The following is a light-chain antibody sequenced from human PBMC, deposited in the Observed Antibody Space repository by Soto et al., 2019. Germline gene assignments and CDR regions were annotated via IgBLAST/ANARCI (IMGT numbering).Light chain of an antibody. CDR2: DAS. J-gene: IGKJ2*01. Sequence: EIVLTQSPATLSLSPGERATLSCRASQSVSRFLAWYQQKPGQAPRLLIYDASNRAAGVPARFSGSGSGTDFTLTSSSLEPEDFAVYYCQQRSNWLTFGQGTKLEIK. CDR3: QQRSNWLT. V-gene: IGKV3-11*01. CDR1: QSVSRF.